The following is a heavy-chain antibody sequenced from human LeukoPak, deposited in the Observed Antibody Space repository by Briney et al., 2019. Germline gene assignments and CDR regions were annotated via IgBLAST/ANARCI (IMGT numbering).Heavy chain of an antibody. CDR3: AKHGPSPSSWFGPSDY. V-gene: IGHV3-74*01. CDR1: GNYW. Sequence: PGGSLRLSCAASGNYWMHWVRQAPGKGLVWVSHINGDGSWTTYADSVKGRFTISRDNSRNTLYLQLNSLRAEDTAVYYCAKHGPSPSSWFGPSDYWGQGTLVTVSS. J-gene: IGHJ4*02. CDR2: INGDGSWT. D-gene: IGHD6-13*01.